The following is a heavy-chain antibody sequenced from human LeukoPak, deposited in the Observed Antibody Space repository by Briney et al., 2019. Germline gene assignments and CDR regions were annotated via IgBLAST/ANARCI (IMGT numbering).Heavy chain of an antibody. Sequence: SETLSLTYTVSGDSISSYYWSWIRQPPGKGLEWIGYIYYSGSTNYNPSLKSRVTISVDTSKNQFSLKLSSVTAADTAVYYCARSPYLRGAFDIWGQGTMVTVSS. D-gene: IGHD3-10*01. J-gene: IGHJ3*02. CDR2: IYYSGST. CDR1: GDSISSYY. CDR3: ARSPYLRGAFDI. V-gene: IGHV4-59*08.